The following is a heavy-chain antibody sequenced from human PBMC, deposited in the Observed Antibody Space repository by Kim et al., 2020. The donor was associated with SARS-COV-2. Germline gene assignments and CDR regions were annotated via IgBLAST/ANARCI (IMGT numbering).Heavy chain of an antibody. CDR2: IYHSGST. D-gene: IGHD2-2*01. V-gene: IGHV4-4*02. J-gene: IGHJ6*02. CDR3: ARWGAEFGADCSSTSCYPIAAAALDYYGMDV. CDR1: GGSISSSNW. Sequence: SETLSLTCAVSGGSISSSNWWSWVRQPPGKGLEWIGEIYHSGSTNYNPSLKSRVTISVDKSKNQFSLKLSSVTAADTAVYYCARWGAEFGADCSSTSCYPIAAAALDYYGMDVWGQGTTVTVSS.